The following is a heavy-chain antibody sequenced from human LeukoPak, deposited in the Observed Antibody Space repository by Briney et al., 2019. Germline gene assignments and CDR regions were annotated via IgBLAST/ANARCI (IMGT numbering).Heavy chain of an antibody. J-gene: IGHJ5*02. CDR3: ARSTADYYGSGRYNWFDP. CDR1: GGSISSSSYY. V-gene: IGHV4-39*01. CDR2: IYYSGST. Sequence: SETLSLTCTVFGGSISSSSYYWGWIRQPPGKGLEWIGSIYYSGSTYYNPSLKSRVTISVDTPKNQFSLKLSSVTAADTAVYYCARSTADYYGSGRYNWFDPWGQGTLVTVSS. D-gene: IGHD3-10*01.